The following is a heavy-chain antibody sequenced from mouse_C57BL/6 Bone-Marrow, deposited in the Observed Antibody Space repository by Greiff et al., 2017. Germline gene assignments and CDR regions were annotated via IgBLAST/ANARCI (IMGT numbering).Heavy chain of an antibody. D-gene: IGHD3-2*02. CDR3: TRSGPKTAQAAY. V-gene: IGHV6-6*01. J-gene: IGHJ3*01. CDR1: GFTFSDAW. Sequence: EVKLVESGGGLVQPGGSMKLSCAASGFTFSDAWMDWVRQSPEKGLEWVAEIRNKANNHATYYAESVKGRFTIARDDYKSSVYLQMNSLRAEDTGIYFCTRSGPKTAQAAYWGQGTLVTVSA. CDR2: IRNKANNHAT.